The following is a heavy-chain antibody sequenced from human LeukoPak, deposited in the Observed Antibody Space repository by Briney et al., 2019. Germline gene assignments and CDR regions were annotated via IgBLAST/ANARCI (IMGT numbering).Heavy chain of an antibody. CDR3: ARYSGSYFFDY. V-gene: IGHV4-59*01. D-gene: IGHD1-26*01. J-gene: IGHJ4*01. CDR2: IYYSGST. CDR1: GGSISSYY. Sequence: SETLSLTCTVSGGSISSYYWSWIRQPPGKGLEWIGYIYYSGSTNYNPSLKSRVTISVDTSKNQFSLKLSSVTAADTAVYYCARYSGSYFFDYWGQGTLVTVSS.